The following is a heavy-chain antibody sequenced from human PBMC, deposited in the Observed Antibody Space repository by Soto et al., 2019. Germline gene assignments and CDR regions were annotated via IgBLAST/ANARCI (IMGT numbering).Heavy chain of an antibody. Sequence: GGSLRLSCAASGFTFSSYGMHWVRQAPDKGLEWVAIIRDSGNNKYYADSVKGRFTISRDNSKNMMYLQMNSLRAEDTAIYYCAKNRGLQYYFDYWGQGTLVTVSS. CDR3: AKNRGLQYYFDY. J-gene: IGHJ4*02. CDR1: GFTFSSYG. CDR2: IRDSGNNK. V-gene: IGHV3-30*02.